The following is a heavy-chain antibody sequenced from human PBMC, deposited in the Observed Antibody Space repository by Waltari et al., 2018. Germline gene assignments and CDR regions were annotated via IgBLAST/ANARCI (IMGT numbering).Heavy chain of an antibody. CDR1: GFTFSSSE. J-gene: IGHJ4*02. Sequence: EVQVVESGGGLVQPGGSLRLSCAASGFTFSSSELNWFRQAPGKGLEWVSYISSSGSTRYYADSVKGRFTISRDNAKNSLYLQMNSLRAEDTAVYYCARAPHDQGYSGYVGWGQGTQVTVSS. CDR3: ARAPHDQGYSGYVG. CDR2: ISSSGSTR. D-gene: IGHD5-12*01. V-gene: IGHV3-48*03.